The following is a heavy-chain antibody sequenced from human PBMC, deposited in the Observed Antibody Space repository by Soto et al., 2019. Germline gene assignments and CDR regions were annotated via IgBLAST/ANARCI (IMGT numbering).Heavy chain of an antibody. D-gene: IGHD3-16*01. V-gene: IGHV1-24*01. CDR3: ATERRPGPLIIYYFDY. CDR2: FDPEDGET. Sequence: ASVKVSCKVSGYTLTELSMHCVRQAPGKGLEWMGGFDPEDGETIYAQKFQGRVTMTEDTSTDTAYMELSSLRSEDTAVYYCATERRPGPLIIYYFDYWGQGTLVTVSS. CDR1: GYTLTELS. J-gene: IGHJ4*02.